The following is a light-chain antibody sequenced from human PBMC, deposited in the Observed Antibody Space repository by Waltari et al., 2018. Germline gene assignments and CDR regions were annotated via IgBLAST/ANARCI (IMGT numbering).Light chain of an antibody. CDR2: KAS. V-gene: IGKV1-5*03. J-gene: IGKJ1*01. CDR3: QQYNSYSGT. Sequence: DIQMTQSPSPLSASVGDRVTITCRASQSIGSWLAWYQQKPGKAPKLLIYKASSLETGVPSRFSGSGSGTDFTLTISSLQSDDFATYYCQQYNSYSGTFGQGTKVDIK. CDR1: QSIGSW.